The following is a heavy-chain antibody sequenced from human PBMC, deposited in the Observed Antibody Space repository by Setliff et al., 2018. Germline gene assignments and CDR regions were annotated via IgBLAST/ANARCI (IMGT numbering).Heavy chain of an antibody. CDR2: ITFGSLSR. J-gene: IGHJ4*02. D-gene: IGHD4-17*01. CDR3: ARDWRDYGAMGY. CDR1: GFTFNAYA. Sequence: GGSLRLSCAASGFTFNAYAMSWVRQAPGKGLEWVSAITFGSLSRYYADSVKGRFTISRDNSKNTLFLEMNSLRTEDTAVYYCARDWRDYGAMGYWGQGTLVTVSS. V-gene: IGHV3-23*01.